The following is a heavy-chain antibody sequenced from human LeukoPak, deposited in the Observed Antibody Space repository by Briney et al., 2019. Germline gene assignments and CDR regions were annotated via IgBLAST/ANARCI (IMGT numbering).Heavy chain of an antibody. V-gene: IGHV1-46*01. CDR3: ACSFYTIFGVVAGNYFDY. Sequence: ASVKVSCKASGYTFTSYYMHWARQAPGQGLEWMGIINPSGGSTSYAQKFQGRVTMTRDTSTSTVYMELSSLRSEDTAVYYCACSFYTIFGVVAGNYFDYWGQGTLVTVSS. D-gene: IGHD3-3*01. CDR2: INPSGGST. J-gene: IGHJ4*02. CDR1: GYTFTSYY.